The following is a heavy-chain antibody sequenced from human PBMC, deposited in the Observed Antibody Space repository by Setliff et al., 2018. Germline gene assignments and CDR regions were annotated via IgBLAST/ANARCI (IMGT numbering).Heavy chain of an antibody. D-gene: IGHD3-10*01. J-gene: IGHJ3*02. CDR1: GYSFIDYY. Sequence: ASVKVSCKASGYSFIDYYIHWVRQAPGQGPEWIGRVNPKNGGILYSQKFEGRVSMTGDRTISTVYMDLRSLTFDDTAVYYCARPRSNYNRGAFSIWGQGTMVTVSS. V-gene: IGHV1-2*06. CDR3: ARPRSNYNRGAFSI. CDR2: VNPKNGGI.